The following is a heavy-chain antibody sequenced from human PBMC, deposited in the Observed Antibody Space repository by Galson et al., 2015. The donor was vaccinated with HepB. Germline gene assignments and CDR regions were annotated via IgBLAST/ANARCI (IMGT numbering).Heavy chain of an antibody. D-gene: IGHD5-18*01. CDR3: ARGPDRTWIQLWLGLGLEVPELPSGDFDY. CDR2: IWYDGSNK. CDR1: GFTFSSYG. J-gene: IGHJ4*02. Sequence: SLRLSCAASGFTFSSYGMHWVRQAPGKGLEWVAVIWYDGSNKYYADSVKGRFTISRDNSKNTLYLQMNSLRAEDTVVYYCARGPDRTWIQLWLGLGLEVPELPSGDFDYWGQGTLVTVSS. V-gene: IGHV3-33*01.